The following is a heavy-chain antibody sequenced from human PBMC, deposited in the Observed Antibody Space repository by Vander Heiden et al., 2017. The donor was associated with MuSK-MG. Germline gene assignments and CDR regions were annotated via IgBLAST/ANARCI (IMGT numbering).Heavy chain of an antibody. CDR2: ISSSSSYI. V-gene: IGHV3-21*01. CDR1: GFTFSSYS. Sequence: AASGFTFSSYSMNWVRQAPGKGLEWVSSISSSSSYIYYADSVKGRFTISRDNAKNSLYLQMNSLRAEDTAVYYCARGYCSGGSCYSDYWGQGTLVTVSS. J-gene: IGHJ4*02. D-gene: IGHD2-15*01. CDR3: ARGYCSGGSCYSDY.